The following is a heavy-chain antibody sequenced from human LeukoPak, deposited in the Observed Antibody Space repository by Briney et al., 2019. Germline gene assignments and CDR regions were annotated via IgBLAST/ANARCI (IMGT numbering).Heavy chain of an antibody. V-gene: IGHV4-39*01. CDR1: GGSISGSAYS. Sequence: SETLSLTCTVSGGSISGSAYSWAWVRQSPGKGLEWIGNIYDSGSTYYNPSLKSRVTISVDTSRKQFSLKLNSVTAADTAVYYCARHGTVRTSGWFAPWGQGTLVTVSS. J-gene: IGHJ5*02. D-gene: IGHD4-11*01. CDR3: ARHGTVRTSGWFAP. CDR2: IYDSGST.